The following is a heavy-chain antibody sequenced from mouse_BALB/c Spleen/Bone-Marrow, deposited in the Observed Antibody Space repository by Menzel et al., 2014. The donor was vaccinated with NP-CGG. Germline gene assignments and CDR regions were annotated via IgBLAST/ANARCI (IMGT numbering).Heavy chain of an antibody. D-gene: IGHD2-3*01. CDR2: INPDSSTI. CDR3: ARLGYYGGFAY. V-gene: IGHV4-1*02. CDR1: GFDFSRYW. Sequence: EVKLMESGGGLVQPGGSLKLSCAASGFDFSRYWMSWARQAPGKGLEWIGEINPDSSTINYTPSLKDKFIISRDNAKKTLYLQMSKVRSEDTALYYCARLGYYGGFAYWGQGTLVTVSA. J-gene: IGHJ3*01.